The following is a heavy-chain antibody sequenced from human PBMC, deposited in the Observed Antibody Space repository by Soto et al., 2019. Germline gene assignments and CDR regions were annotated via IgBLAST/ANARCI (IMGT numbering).Heavy chain of an antibody. Sequence: GSLRLSGAASGFTFSSYAMSWVRQGPGKGLEWVSAISGSGGSTYYADSVKGRFTISRDNSKNTLYLQMNSLRAEDTAVYYCAKDPVLRYRAGFDYWGQGTLVTVSS. J-gene: IGHJ4*02. CDR2: ISGSGGST. V-gene: IGHV3-23*01. CDR3: AKDPVLRYRAGFDY. D-gene: IGHD3-9*01. CDR1: GFTFSSYA.